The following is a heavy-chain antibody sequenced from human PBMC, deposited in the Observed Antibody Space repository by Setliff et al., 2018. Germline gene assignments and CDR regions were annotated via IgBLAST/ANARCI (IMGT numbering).Heavy chain of an antibody. J-gene: IGHJ6*03. CDR2: IYYSGST. CDR3: VRESYDSSGYSGGDYYYYYMDV. D-gene: IGHD3-22*01. CDR1: GGSISSGGYY. Sequence: PSETLSLTCTVSGGSISSGGYYWSWIRQHPGKGLEWIGYIYYSGSTYYNPSLKSRVTISVDTSKNQFSLELSSVTAADTAVYYCVRESYDSSGYSGGDYYYYYMDVWGKGTTVTVSS. V-gene: IGHV4-31*03.